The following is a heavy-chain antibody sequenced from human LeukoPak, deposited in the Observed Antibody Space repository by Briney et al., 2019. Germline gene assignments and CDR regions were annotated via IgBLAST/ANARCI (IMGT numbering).Heavy chain of an antibody. CDR3: AKDTSGGSFDY. D-gene: IGHD2-15*01. V-gene: IGHV3-30*04. CDR2: ISYDGSNK. Sequence: GGSLRLSCAASGFTFSSYAMHWVRQAPGKGLEWVAVISYDGSNKYYADSVKGRFTISRDNSKNTLYLQMNSLRAEDTAVYYCAKDTSGGSFDYWGQRTLVTVSS. CDR1: GFTFSSYA. J-gene: IGHJ4*02.